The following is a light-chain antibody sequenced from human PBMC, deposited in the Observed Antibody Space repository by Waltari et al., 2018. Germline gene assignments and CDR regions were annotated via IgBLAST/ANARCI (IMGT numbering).Light chain of an antibody. CDR1: QSVSRT. V-gene: IGKV3-20*01. CDR3: QKYGRLPAT. CDR2: DAS. Sequence: EIVLTQSPGTLSLSPGDRATLPCRASQSVSRTLAWYQQKPGQAPRLLIYDASTRATGIADRFSGSGSGTDFSLTISRLEPEDFAVYYCQKYGRLPATFGQGTKVEIK. J-gene: IGKJ1*01.